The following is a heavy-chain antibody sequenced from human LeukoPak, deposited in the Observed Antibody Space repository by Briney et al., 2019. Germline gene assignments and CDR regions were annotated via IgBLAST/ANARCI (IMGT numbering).Heavy chain of an antibody. CDR1: GFTVSSYS. CDR3: ARYLGGSA. Sequence: GGSLRLACAASGFTVSSYSMNWVRQAPGKGLEWVSSISSSSSYVYYADSVKGRFTISRDNAKNSLYLQMNSLRAEDTAVYYCARYLGGSAWGQGTLVTVSS. V-gene: IGHV3-21*01. D-gene: IGHD3-16*01. CDR2: ISSSSSYV. J-gene: IGHJ5*02.